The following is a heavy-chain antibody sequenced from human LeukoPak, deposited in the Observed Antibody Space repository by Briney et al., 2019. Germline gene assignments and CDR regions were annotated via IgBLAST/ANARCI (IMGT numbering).Heavy chain of an antibody. V-gene: IGHV1-2*06. Sequence: ASVKVSCKACGYTFTGYYMHWVRQAPGQGLEWMGRINPNSGGTNYAQKFQGRVTMTRDTSISTAYMELSRLRSDDTAVYYCATVEMATIISYYYYYGMDVWGQGTTVTVSS. J-gene: IGHJ6*02. CDR3: ATVEMATIISYYYYYGMDV. CDR1: GYTFTGYY. D-gene: IGHD5-24*01. CDR2: INPNSGGT.